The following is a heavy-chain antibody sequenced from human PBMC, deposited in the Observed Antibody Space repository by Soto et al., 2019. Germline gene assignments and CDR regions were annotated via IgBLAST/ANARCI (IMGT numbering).Heavy chain of an antibody. J-gene: IGHJ4*02. CDR1: GFTFSSYD. CDR3: ARGEGYSGYGSPPFDY. D-gene: IGHD5-12*01. CDR2: IGSVGHT. V-gene: IGHV3-13*04. Sequence: EVQLVESGGGLVQPGGSLRLSCAASGFTFSSYDIHWVRQATGKGLEWVSAIGSVGHTYYAGSVKGRFTISRENAKNSLYRQMNSLRAGDTAVYYCARGEGYSGYGSPPFDYWGQGTLVTVSS.